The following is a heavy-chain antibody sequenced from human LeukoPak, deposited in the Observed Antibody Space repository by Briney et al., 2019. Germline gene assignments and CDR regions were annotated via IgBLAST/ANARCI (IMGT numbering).Heavy chain of an antibody. CDR3: ARDRGAADP. Sequence: SGTLSLTCAVYGGSFSGYYWSWIRQPPGKGLEWIGEINHSGSTNYNPSLKSRVTISVDTSKNQFSLKLSSVTAADTAVYYCARDRGAADPWGQGTLVTVSS. CDR2: INHSGST. D-gene: IGHD3-10*01. CDR1: GGSFSGYY. V-gene: IGHV4-34*01. J-gene: IGHJ5*02.